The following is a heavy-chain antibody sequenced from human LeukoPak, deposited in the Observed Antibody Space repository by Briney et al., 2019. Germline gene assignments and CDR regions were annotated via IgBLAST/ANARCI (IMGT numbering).Heavy chain of an antibody. CDR1: GGSIRGRY. V-gene: IGHV4-59*11. Sequence: KPSETLSLTCTVSGGSIRGRYWTWIRQPPGKGLEWVGYFYSSENTGYNPSLKSRVTISGDASKDQLSLTLNSVSAADTAVYFCARVFIDSGDYVDYFDVWGRGTVVTVSS. D-gene: IGHD4-17*01. J-gene: IGHJ3*01. CDR3: ARVFIDSGDYVDYFDV. CDR2: FYSSENT.